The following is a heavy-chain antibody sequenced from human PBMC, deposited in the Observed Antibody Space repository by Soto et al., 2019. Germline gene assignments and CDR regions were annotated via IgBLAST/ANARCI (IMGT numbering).Heavy chain of an antibody. CDR2: IYYSGST. CDR3: ATSNWFDP. CDR1: GGSISSRGYY. J-gene: IGHJ5*02. V-gene: IGHV4-39*01. Sequence: QLQLQESGPGLVKPSEILSLTCTVSGGSISSRGYYWGWIRQPPGKGLEWIGTIYYSGSTYYNPSLKSRVTISVDTSKNQFSLKLSSVTAADTAVYYCATSNWFDPWGQGTLVTVS.